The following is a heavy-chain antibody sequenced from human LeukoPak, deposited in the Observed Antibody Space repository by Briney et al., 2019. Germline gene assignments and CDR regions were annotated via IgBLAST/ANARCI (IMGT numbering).Heavy chain of an antibody. CDR3: ARERVGEDRYYYYGMDV. CDR1: GGSFSGYY. Sequence: KPSETLSLTCAVYGGSFSGYYWGWIRQPPGKGLEWIGSIYYSGSTYYNPSLKSRVTISVDTSKNQFSLKLSSVTAAGTAVYYCARERVGEDRYYYYGMDVWGQGTTVTVSS. V-gene: IGHV4-39*01. D-gene: IGHD1-26*01. CDR2: IYYSGST. J-gene: IGHJ6*02.